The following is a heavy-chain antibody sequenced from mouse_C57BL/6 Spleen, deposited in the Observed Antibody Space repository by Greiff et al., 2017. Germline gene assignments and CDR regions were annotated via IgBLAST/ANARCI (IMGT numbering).Heavy chain of an antibody. CDR1: GFTFSDAW. V-gene: IGHV6-6*01. D-gene: IGHD1-1*01. J-gene: IGHJ1*03. CDR2: IRNKANNHAT. CDR3: TRAYGSSYYWYFDV. Sequence: EVKLMESGGGLVQPGGSMKLSCAASGFTFSDAWMDWVRQSPEKGLEWVAEIRNKANNHATYYAESVKGRFTISRDDSKSSVYLQMNSVRAEDTGIYYCTRAYGSSYYWYFDVWGTGTTVTVSS.